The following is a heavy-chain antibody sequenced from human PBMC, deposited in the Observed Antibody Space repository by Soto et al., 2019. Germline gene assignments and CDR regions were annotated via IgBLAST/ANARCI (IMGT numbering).Heavy chain of an antibody. V-gene: IGHV4-31*03. J-gene: IGHJ4*02. CDR3: ARDFDDSGTSYFDY. CDR2: IYRSGST. D-gene: IGHD3-10*01. CDR1: GGSISSGDYY. Sequence: QVKLQESGPGLVKPSQTLSLTCTVSGGSISSGDYYWSWIRQHPGKGLEWIGYIYRSGSTYYNPSLTTRVTMSVDRSKNQCSLKLSSVTAADTAVYYCARDFDDSGTSYFDYWGQGILVTVSS.